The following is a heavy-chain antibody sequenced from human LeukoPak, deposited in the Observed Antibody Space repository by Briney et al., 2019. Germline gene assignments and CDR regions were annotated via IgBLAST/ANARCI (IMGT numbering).Heavy chain of an antibody. V-gene: IGHV4-39*01. CDR1: GGSISLIGYY. Sequence: SETLSLTCTVSGGSISLIGYYWGWIRQPPGKGLEWIGSIYYSGSTYYNPSLKSRVTISVDTSKNQFSLKVNSVTAADTAVYFCARHQPTALTTIDYWGQGTLVTVSS. J-gene: IGHJ4*02. CDR2: IYYSGST. CDR3: ARHQPTALTTIDY. D-gene: IGHD4-11*01.